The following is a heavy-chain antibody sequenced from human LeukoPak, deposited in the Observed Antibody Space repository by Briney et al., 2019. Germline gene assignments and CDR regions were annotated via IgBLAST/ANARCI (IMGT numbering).Heavy chain of an antibody. Sequence: PSETLSLTCTVSGGSISSYYWSWIRQPPGKGLEWIGYIYYSGSTNYNPSLKSRVTISVDTSKNQFSLELSSVTAADTAVYYCASGRWIQLWSYWGQGTLVTVSS. CDR1: GGSISSYY. V-gene: IGHV4-59*01. J-gene: IGHJ4*02. D-gene: IGHD5-18*01. CDR3: ASGRWIQLWSY. CDR2: IYYSGST.